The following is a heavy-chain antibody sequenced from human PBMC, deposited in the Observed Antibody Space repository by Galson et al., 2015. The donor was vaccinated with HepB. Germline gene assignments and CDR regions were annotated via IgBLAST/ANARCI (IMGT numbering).Heavy chain of an antibody. Sequence: SVKVSCKASGYTFTSYGISWVRQAPGQGLEWMGWISAYNGNANYAQKLQGRVTMTTDTSTSTAYMELRSLRSDDTAVYYCARDRSGVTPVDYWGQGTLVTVSS. CDR2: ISAYNGNA. D-gene: IGHD4-11*01. CDR1: GYTFTSYG. V-gene: IGHV1-18*01. CDR3: ARDRSGVTPVDY. J-gene: IGHJ4*02.